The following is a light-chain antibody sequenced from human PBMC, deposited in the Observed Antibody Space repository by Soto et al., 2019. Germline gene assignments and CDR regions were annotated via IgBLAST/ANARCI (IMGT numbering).Light chain of an antibody. CDR3: HQRQYWPPIT. CDR1: QSVSSY. Sequence: EFVLTQSPATLSLSPGERATLSCRASQSVSSYLAWYQQKPGQAPRLLIYDASNRATGIPARFSGTGSGTDFTLTISSLEPEDFAVYYCHQRQYWPPITFGQGTRLEIK. V-gene: IGKV3-11*01. CDR2: DAS. J-gene: IGKJ5*01.